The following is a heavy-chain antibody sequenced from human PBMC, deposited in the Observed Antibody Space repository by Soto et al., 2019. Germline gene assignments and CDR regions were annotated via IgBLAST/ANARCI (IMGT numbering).Heavy chain of an antibody. CDR3: ARVGYSGYDSPPTFDY. V-gene: IGHV1-3*01. Sequence: ASVKVSCKASGYTFTSYPMHWVRQAPGQRLEWMGWINAGNGNTKYSQKFQGRVTITRDISASTAYMELSSLRSEDTAAYYCARVGYSGYDSPPTFDYWGQGTLVTVSS. D-gene: IGHD5-12*01. CDR1: GYTFTSYP. CDR2: INAGNGNT. J-gene: IGHJ4*02.